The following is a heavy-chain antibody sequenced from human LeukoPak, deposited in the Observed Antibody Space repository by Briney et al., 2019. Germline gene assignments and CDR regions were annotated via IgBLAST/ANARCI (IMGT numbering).Heavy chain of an antibody. CDR1: GYTLTELS. CDR2: FDPEDGET. CDR3: ATGYAIRGVIRGGLLDV. D-gene: IGHD3-10*01. J-gene: IGHJ6*04. V-gene: IGHV1-24*01. Sequence: ASVKVSCKVSGYTLTELSMHWVRQAPGKGLEWMGGFDPEDGETIYAQKSQGRVTMTEDTSTDTAYMELSSLRSEDTAVYYCATGYAIRGVIRGGLLDVWGKGTTVTVSS.